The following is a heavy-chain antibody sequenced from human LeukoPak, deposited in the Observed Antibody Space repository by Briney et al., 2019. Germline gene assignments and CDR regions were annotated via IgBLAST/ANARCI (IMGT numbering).Heavy chain of an antibody. CDR3: ARIKSDYGDYSWFDP. D-gene: IGHD4-17*01. Sequence: GGSLRLSCAASGFTFSRFWMHWVRQPPGKGLVWVSRIDTDGRTTTYADFVKGRFTISRDNAKNSLYLQMNSLRAEDTAVYYCARIKSDYGDYSWFDPWGQGTLVTVSS. CDR1: GFTFSRFW. V-gene: IGHV3-74*01. J-gene: IGHJ5*02. CDR2: IDTDGRTT.